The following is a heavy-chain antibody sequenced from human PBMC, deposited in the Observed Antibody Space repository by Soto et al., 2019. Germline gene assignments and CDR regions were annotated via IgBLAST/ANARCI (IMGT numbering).Heavy chain of an antibody. V-gene: IGHV3-21*01. CDR3: AREGVQHGSGPYYYYGMDV. CDR2: ISSSSSYI. CDR1: GFTFSSYS. D-gene: IGHD3-10*01. J-gene: IGHJ6*02. Sequence: GGSLRLSCAASGFTFSSYSMNWVRQALGKGLEWVSSISSSSSYIYYADSVKGRFTISRDNAKNSLYLQMNSLRAEDTAVYYCAREGVQHGSGPYYYYGMDVWGQGTTVTVSS.